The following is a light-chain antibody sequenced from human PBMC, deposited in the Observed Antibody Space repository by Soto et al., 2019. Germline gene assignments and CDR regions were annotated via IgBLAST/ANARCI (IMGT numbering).Light chain of an antibody. CDR2: AAS. J-gene: IGKJ4*01. V-gene: IGKV1-27*01. CDR1: QGISSY. Sequence: DIQMTQSPSSLSASVGDRVTITCRASQGISSYLAWYQQKPGQVPKVLIYAASTLQSGVPSRFSGSGSGTDFTLTISSLQPEDAATYYCQKYNSAPLTFGGGTKVEIK. CDR3: QKYNSAPLT.